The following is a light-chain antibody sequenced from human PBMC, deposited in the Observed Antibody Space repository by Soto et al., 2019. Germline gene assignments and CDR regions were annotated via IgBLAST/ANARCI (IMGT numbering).Light chain of an antibody. Sequence: DIPMTQSPSTLSASVGDRVTITCRASQSISSWLAWYQQKPGKAPKLLIYKASSLESGVPSRFSGSGSGTEFPLTISSLQPDDFATYYCQQYNSYSLTWTFGQGTKVEIK. V-gene: IGKV1-5*03. CDR2: KAS. CDR1: QSISSW. CDR3: QQYNSYSLTWT. J-gene: IGKJ1*01.